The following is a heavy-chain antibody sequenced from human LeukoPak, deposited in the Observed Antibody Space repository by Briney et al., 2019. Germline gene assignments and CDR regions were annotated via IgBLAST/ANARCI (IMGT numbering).Heavy chain of an antibody. CDR3: ARARFAVVVVAAMFPWFDP. D-gene: IGHD2-15*01. V-gene: IGHV1-8*01. CDR2: MNPNSGNT. Sequence: ASVKVSCKASGYTFTSYDINWVRQATGQGLEWMGWMNPNSGNTGYAQKFQGRVTMTRNTSISTAYMELSSLRSDDTAVYYCARARFAVVVVAAMFPWFDPWGQGTLVTVSS. J-gene: IGHJ5*02. CDR1: GYTFTSYD.